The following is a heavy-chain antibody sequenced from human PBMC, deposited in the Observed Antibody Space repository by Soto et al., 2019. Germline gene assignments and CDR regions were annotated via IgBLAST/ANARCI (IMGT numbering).Heavy chain of an antibody. Sequence: SVQVSCKASGYTFTSYGISWVRQAPGQGLEWMGWISAYNGNTNYAQKLQGRVTMTTDTSTSTAYMELRSLRSDDTAVYYRARSYSRHYNAFDSWCQGTMVPVAS. J-gene: IGHJ3*02. D-gene: IGHD2-15*01. CDR2: ISAYNGNT. V-gene: IGHV1-18*04. CDR1: GYTFTSYG. CDR3: ARSYSRHYNAFDS.